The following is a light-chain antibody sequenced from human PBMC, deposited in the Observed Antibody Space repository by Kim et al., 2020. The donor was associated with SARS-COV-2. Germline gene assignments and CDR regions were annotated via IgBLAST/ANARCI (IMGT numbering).Light chain of an antibody. J-gene: IGLJ2*01. CDR3: SSYTSSSTLV. Sequence: QSALTQPASVSGSPGQSITISCTGTSSDVGGYNYVSWYQQYPGKAPKLMIYDVRNRPSGVSNRFFGSKSANTASLTISGLQAEEEADYYCSSYTSSSTLVFGGGTQLTVL. CDR1: SSDVGGYNY. CDR2: DVR. V-gene: IGLV2-14*03.